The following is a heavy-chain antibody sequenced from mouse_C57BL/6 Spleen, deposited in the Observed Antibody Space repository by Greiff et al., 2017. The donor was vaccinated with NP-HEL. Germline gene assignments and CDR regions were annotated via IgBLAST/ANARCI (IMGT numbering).Heavy chain of an antibody. V-gene: IGHV1-4*01. D-gene: IGHD2-2*01. J-gene: IGHJ4*01. CDR3: ARRIYYGYDDYAMDY. CDR1: GYTFTSYT. Sequence: VQLQQSGAELARPGASVKMSCKASGYTFTSYTMHWVKQRPGQGLEWIGYINPSSGYTKYNQKFKDKATLTADKSSSTAYMQLSSLTSEDSAVYYCARRIYYGYDDYAMDYWGQGTSVTVSS. CDR2: INPSSGYT.